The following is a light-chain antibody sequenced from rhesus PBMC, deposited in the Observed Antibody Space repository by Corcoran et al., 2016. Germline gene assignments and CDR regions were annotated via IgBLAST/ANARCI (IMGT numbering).Light chain of an antibody. Sequence: DIQMTQSPSSLSASVGDTVTLTCRARQDIRNYLAWYQQKQVKAPKPLSYYAASLESGVPSRFSGGGSGTDFTLTISSLLPEDFASYYCQQHNSYPLTFGEGTKVEIK. CDR3: QQHNSYPLT. CDR1: QDIRNY. V-gene: IGKV1S16*01. J-gene: IGKJ4*01. CDR2: YAA.